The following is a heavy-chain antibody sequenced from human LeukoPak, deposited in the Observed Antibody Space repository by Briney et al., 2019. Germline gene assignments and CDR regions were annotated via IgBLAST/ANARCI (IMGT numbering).Heavy chain of an antibody. J-gene: IGHJ4*02. Sequence: SETLSLTCTVSGASFSSYYWSWLRQPPGKGLEWIAYIFYNGNTKYNPSLKSRVTISVDTSKNQFSLKLSSVTAADTAVYYCASGITGDYRFFDYWGQGTLVTVSS. CDR3: ASGITGDYRFFDY. V-gene: IGHV4-59*12. CDR1: GASFSSYY. CDR2: IFYNGNT. D-gene: IGHD4-17*01.